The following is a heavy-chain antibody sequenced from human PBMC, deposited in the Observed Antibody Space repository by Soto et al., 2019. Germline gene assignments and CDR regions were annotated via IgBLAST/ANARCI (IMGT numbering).Heavy chain of an antibody. CDR2: INHSGST. J-gene: IGHJ5*02. V-gene: IGHV4-34*01. D-gene: IGHD5-18*01. Sequence: SETLSLTCAVYGGSFSGYYWSWIRQPPGKGLEWIGEINHSGSTNYNPSPKSRVTISVDTSKNQFSLKLSSVTAADTAVYYCARSSGEGNRGYSYGPPFDPWGQGTLVTVSS. CDR1: GGSFSGYY. CDR3: ARSSGEGNRGYSYGPPFDP.